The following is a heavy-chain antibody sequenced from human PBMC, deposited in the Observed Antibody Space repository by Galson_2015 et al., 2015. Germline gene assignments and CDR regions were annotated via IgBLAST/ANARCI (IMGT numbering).Heavy chain of an antibody. CDR3: ARGSCSGGRCLIFDY. CDR1: GGSISSDTPY. D-gene: IGHD2-15*01. Sequence: TLSLTCTVSGGSISSDTPYWSWIRQSAGKGLEWIGRVDTSGSPNYHPSLESRVTISIDTSKIQFSLKLSSVTAADTAVYYCARGSCSGGRCLIFDYWGQGTLVTVSS. V-gene: IGHV4-61*02. J-gene: IGHJ4*02. CDR2: VDTSGSP.